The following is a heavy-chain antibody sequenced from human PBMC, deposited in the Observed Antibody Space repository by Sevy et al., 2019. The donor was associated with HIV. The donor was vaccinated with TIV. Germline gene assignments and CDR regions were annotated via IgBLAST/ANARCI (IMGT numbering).Heavy chain of an antibody. J-gene: IGHJ4*02. Sequence: GGSLRLSCAASRFTVNNNYMTWVRQAPGKGLEGISIIYSDATTYHVDSVKDRFNISRDNSKNMLYLQMNNLRVEDTAVYYCARGKTGYGYALSYWGQGTLVTVSS. D-gene: IGHD5-18*01. CDR2: IYSDATT. V-gene: IGHV3-66*01. CDR3: ARGKTGYGYALSY. CDR1: RFTVNNNY.